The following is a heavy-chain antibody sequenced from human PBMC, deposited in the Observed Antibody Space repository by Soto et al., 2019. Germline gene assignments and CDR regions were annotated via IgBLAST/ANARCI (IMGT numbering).Heavy chain of an antibody. J-gene: IGHJ6*02. CDR3: ARVRSVPAPHRSFYYYGMDV. Sequence: EVQLVESGGGLVQPGGSLRLSCAASGFTFSSYWMSWVRQAPGKGLEWVANIKQDGSEKYYVDSVKGRFTISRDNAKNSLYLHMNSLRAEDTAVYYCARVRSVPAPHRSFYYYGMDVWGQGTTVTVSS. CDR2: IKQDGSEK. V-gene: IGHV3-7*01. D-gene: IGHD2-2*01. CDR1: GFTFSSYW.